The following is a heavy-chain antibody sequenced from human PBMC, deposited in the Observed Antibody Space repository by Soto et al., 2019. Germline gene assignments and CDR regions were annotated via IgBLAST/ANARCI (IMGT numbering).Heavy chain of an antibody. V-gene: IGHV1-18*01. CDR1: GYTFTSYG. Sequence: ASVKVSCKASGYTFTSYGISWGRQAPGQGLEWMGWISAYNGNTNYAQKLQGRVTMTTDTSTSTAYMELRSLRSDDTAVYYCARDRKGSSWTPDYYYYYGMDVWGQGTTVTVSS. CDR2: ISAYNGNT. D-gene: IGHD6-13*01. J-gene: IGHJ6*02. CDR3: ARDRKGSSWTPDYYYYYGMDV.